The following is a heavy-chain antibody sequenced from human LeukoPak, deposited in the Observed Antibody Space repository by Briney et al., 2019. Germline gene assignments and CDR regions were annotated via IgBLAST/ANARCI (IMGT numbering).Heavy chain of an antibody. J-gene: IGHJ4*02. D-gene: IGHD2-15*01. V-gene: IGHV1-2*02. CDR3: ARDGGLGGYCSGGSCYDY. CDR1: GYTFTGYY. Sequence: ASVRVSCKASGYTFTGYYMHWVRQAPGQGLEWMGWINPNSGGTNYAQKFQGRVTMTRDTSISTAYMELSRLRSDDTAVYYCARDGGLGGYCSGGSCYDYRGQGTLVTVSS. CDR2: INPNSGGT.